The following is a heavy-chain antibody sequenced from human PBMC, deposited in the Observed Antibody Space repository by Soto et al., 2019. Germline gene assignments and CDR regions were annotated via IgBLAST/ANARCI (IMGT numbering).Heavy chain of an antibody. CDR2: ISAYNGNA. Sequence: ASVKVSCKASGYTFTSYGISWVRQAPGQGLEGMGWISAYNGNANCAQKLQGRVNMTTDTSTSTAYMELRSLRSDDTAGYYCARPPDYYDRLGYFDYGGQGTLVTVSS. J-gene: IGHJ4*02. V-gene: IGHV1-18*01. CDR3: ARPPDYYDRLGYFDY. D-gene: IGHD3-22*01. CDR1: GYTFTSYG.